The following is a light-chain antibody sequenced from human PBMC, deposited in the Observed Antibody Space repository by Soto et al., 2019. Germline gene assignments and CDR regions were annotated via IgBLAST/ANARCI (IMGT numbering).Light chain of an antibody. Sequence: EIVLTQSPATLSLSPGERATLSCAASQSVSSTYLGWYQQKPGLAPRLLIYDVSNRFTGIPDRFSGSWSATEFTMSVSRLETEDFAVDYCQQYGTSRTFGGGAKVVIK. CDR1: QSVSSTY. CDR3: QQYGTSRT. V-gene: IGKV3D-20*01. J-gene: IGKJ4*01. CDR2: DVS.